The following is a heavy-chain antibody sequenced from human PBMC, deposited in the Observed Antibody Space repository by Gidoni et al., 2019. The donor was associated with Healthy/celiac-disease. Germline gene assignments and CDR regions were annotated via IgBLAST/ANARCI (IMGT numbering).Heavy chain of an antibody. Sequence: QVQLVQSGAAVKKPGASVKVSCQVSGYTLTELSMHWVRQAPGKGLEWMGGFDPEEGETIYAQKFQGRVTMTEETSTDTAYRELRSLRSEDTAVYYCATPHSGSYYNALDIWGQGTMVTVSS. V-gene: IGHV1-24*01. D-gene: IGHD1-26*01. CDR2: FDPEEGET. J-gene: IGHJ3*02. CDR3: ATPHSGSYYNALDI. CDR1: GYTLTELS.